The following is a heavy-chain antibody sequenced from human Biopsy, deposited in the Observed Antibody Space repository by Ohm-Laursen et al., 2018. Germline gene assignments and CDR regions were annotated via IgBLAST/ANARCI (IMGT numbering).Heavy chain of an antibody. Sequence: ASVKVSCKASGYTFTGYHVHWVRQAPGQGLEWMGWINAKTGDTNYAQKFQGRVTMTRDTSISTAYVDLSSLRSDDTAVYYCTRGGYYYDSLAYYYWFDPWGQGTLVIASS. V-gene: IGHV1-2*02. CDR2: INAKTGDT. CDR1: GYTFTGYH. CDR3: TRGGYYYDSLAYYYWFDP. J-gene: IGHJ5*02. D-gene: IGHD3-22*01.